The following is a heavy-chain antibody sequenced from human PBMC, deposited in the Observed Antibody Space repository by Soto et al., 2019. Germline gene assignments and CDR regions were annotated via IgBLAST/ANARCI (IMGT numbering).Heavy chain of an antibody. J-gene: IGHJ4*02. Sequence: SGPTLVNPTQTLTLTCTFSGFSLSTTGVSVGWIRQPPGKALEWLALIYWDENKRYSPSLKNRLTITKDTSKNQVVLITTNMDPVDTATYYCAKALAGPKYFDYWGQGTLVTVSS. CDR3: AKALAGPKYFDY. CDR2: IYWDENK. D-gene: IGHD6-19*01. CDR1: GFSLSTTGVS. V-gene: IGHV2-5*02.